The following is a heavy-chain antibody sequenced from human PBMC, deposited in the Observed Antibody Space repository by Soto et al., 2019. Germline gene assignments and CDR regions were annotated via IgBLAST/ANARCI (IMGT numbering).Heavy chain of an antibody. CDR2: IYYSGST. CDR1: GGSISSYY. V-gene: IGHV4-59*01. D-gene: IGHD3-22*01. J-gene: IGHJ4*02. Sequence: PSETLSLTCTVSGGSISSYYWSWIRQPPGKGLEWIGYIYYSGSTNYNPSLKSRVTISVDTSKNQFSLKLSSVTAADTAVYYCARGFPNDSSGDPRGGFDYWGQGTLVTVSS. CDR3: ARGFPNDSSGDPRGGFDY.